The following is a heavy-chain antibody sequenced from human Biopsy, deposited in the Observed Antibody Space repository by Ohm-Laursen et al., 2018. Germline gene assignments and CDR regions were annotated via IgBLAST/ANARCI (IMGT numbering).Heavy chain of an antibody. CDR2: ISVKTGNT. CDR1: GYTFTNYA. Sequence: ASVKVSCKASGYTFTNYAINWVRQAPGPGLEWLGWISVKTGNTNYTQKLQGRVTMTTDTSTNTAYMELRSLRSDDTALYYCAREGTSVTFFGKISDYYFDFWGPGTVVTVSS. CDR3: AREGTSVTFFGKISDYYFDF. J-gene: IGHJ4*02. D-gene: IGHD3-3*01. V-gene: IGHV1-18*01.